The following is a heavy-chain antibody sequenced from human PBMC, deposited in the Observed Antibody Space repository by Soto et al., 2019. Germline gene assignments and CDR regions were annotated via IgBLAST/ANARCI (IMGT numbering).Heavy chain of an antibody. CDR2: IRSKANSYAT. D-gene: IGHD3-9*01. CDR3: IISGFDWLLSSGGHWDY. J-gene: IGHJ4*02. V-gene: IGHV3-73*01. Sequence: GGSLRLSCAASGFTFSGSAMHWVRQASGKGLEWVGRIRSKANSYATAYAASGKGRFTISRDDSKNTAYLQMNSLKTEDTAVYYCIISGFDWLLSSGGHWDYWGQGTLVTVSS. CDR1: GFTFSGSA.